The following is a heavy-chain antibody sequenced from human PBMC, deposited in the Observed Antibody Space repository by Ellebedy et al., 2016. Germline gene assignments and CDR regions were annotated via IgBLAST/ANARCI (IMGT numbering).Heavy chain of an antibody. CDR1: GGSFSGYY. CDR2: INHSGST. CDR3: ARGKVAARRLYYYYYYMDV. D-gene: IGHD6-6*01. Sequence: SETLSLXXAVYGGSFSGYYWSWIRQPPGKGLEWIGEINHSGSTNYNPSLKSRVTISVDTSKNQFSLKLSSVTAADTAVYYCARGKVAARRLYYYYYYMDVWGKGTTVTVSS. V-gene: IGHV4-34*01. J-gene: IGHJ6*03.